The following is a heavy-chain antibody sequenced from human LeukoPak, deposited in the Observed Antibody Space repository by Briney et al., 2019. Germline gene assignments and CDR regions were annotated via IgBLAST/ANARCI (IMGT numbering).Heavy chain of an antibody. V-gene: IGHV1-69*02. J-gene: IGHJ6*02. D-gene: IGHD2-2*01. CDR1: GGTFSSYT. CDR2: IIPIPNIT. Sequence: ASVKVSCKASGGTFSSYTISWVRQAPGQGLEWMGRIIPIPNITDYAQNFQGRVTLTADKSTSTAYMELSTLRSEDTAVYYCAKDGVVVVATSVYYYYYGMDVWGQGTMVTVSS. CDR3: AKDGVVVVATSVYYYYYGMDV.